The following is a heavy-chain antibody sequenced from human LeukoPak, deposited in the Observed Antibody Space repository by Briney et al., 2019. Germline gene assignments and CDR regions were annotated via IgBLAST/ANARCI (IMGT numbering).Heavy chain of an antibody. J-gene: IGHJ6*02. CDR3: ATRDGYYYGMDV. D-gene: IGHD5-24*01. CDR1: GFTFSSYA. CDR2: ISGSGGST. V-gene: IGHV3-23*01. Sequence: QPGGSLRLSCAASGFTFSSYAMSWVRQAPGKGLEWVSAISGSGGSTYYADSVKGRFTISRENSKNTVYLQMNSLRAEDTAVYYCATRDGYYYGMDVWGQGTTVTVSS.